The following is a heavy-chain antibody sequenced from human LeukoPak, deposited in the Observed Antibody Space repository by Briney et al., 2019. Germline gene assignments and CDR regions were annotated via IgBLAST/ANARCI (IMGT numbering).Heavy chain of an antibody. CDR1: GYSISSGYY. CDR2: IYHSGST. Sequence: SETLSLTCTVSGYSISSGYYWGWIRQPPGKGLEWIGSIYHSGSTYYNPSLKSRVTISVDTSKNQFSLKLSSVTAADTAVYYCARVRPQDGFDIWGQGTMVTVSS. V-gene: IGHV4-38-2*02. J-gene: IGHJ3*02. CDR3: ARVRPQDGFDI.